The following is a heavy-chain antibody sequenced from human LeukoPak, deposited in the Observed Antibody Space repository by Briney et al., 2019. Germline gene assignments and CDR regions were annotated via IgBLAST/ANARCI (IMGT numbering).Heavy chain of an antibody. Sequence: ASVKVSCKASGGTFSSYAISWVRQAPGQGLEWMGGIIPIFGTANYAQKFQGRVTITADKSTSTAYMELSSLRSEDTAVYYCAREALDDSSGYYYPSFDYWGQGTLVTVSS. CDR2: IIPIFGTA. CDR3: AREALDDSSGYYYPSFDY. V-gene: IGHV1-69*06. D-gene: IGHD3-22*01. J-gene: IGHJ4*02. CDR1: GGTFSSYA.